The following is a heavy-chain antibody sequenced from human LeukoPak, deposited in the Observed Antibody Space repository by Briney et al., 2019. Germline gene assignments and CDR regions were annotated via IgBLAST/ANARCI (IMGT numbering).Heavy chain of an antibody. D-gene: IGHD3-3*01. CDR3: ARVFTPNLIFPRQKNAFDI. J-gene: IGHJ3*02. V-gene: IGHV3-53*05. CDR2: IYSDGST. Sequence: PGGSLRLSCAASGFTVSSNYMSWVRQAPGKGLEWVSVIYSDGSTYYADSVKGRFTISRDTSKNTLYLQMNSLRAEDTAVYYCARVFTPNLIFPRQKNAFDIWGQGTMVTVSS. CDR1: GFTVSSNY.